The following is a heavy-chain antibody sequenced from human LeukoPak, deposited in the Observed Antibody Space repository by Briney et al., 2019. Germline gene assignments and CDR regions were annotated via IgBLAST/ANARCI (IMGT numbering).Heavy chain of an antibody. CDR1: GFTFSSYG. D-gene: IGHD2-2*02. CDR3: AKEYCSSTSCYMRSLSYMDV. Sequence: GGSLRLSCAAYGFTFSSYGMHWVRQAPGKGLEWVAFIRYDGSNKYYADSVKGRFTISRDNSKNTLYLQMNSLRAEDTAVYYCAKEYCSSTSCYMRSLSYMDVWGKGTTVTVSS. J-gene: IGHJ6*03. CDR2: IRYDGSNK. V-gene: IGHV3-30*02.